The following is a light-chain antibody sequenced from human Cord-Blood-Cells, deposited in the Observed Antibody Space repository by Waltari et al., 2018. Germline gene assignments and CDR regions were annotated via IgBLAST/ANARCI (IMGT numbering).Light chain of an antibody. CDR2: DDD. Sequence: SYVLTQPPSVSAAPGNMARINCGGNNIGSKSVQWYQQKTGQASWRIVYDDDDRPSGIPERFSGSNSGNTATLTIGRVEAGDDADYYCQVWDSSIDHYVVFGGGTKLTVL. CDR1: NIGSKS. V-gene: IGLV3-21*03. CDR3: QVWDSSIDHYVV. J-gene: IGLJ2*01.